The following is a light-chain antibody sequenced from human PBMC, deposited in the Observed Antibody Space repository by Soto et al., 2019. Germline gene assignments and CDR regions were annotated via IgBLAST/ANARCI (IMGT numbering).Light chain of an antibody. Sequence: EIVLTQSPATLSLSPVEGATLSCRASQSVSSYLAWYQQKPGQAPRLLIFGASIRVTGIPDRFIGSGSGTDFTLTISRLEPEDFAVYYCQHYVTSLTTFGQGTKVDIK. J-gene: IGKJ1*01. V-gene: IGKV3-20*01. CDR1: QSVSSY. CDR3: QHYVTSLTT. CDR2: GAS.